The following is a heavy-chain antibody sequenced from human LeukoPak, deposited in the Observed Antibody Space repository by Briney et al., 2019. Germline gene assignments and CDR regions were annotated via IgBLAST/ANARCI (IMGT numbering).Heavy chain of an antibody. CDR2: ISAYNGNT. J-gene: IGHJ5*02. D-gene: IGHD3-3*01. V-gene: IGHV1-18*01. CDR1: GYTFTSYG. CDR3: ARDWDDFWSGFSPGWFDP. Sequence: ASVKVSCKASGYTFTSYGISWVRQAPGQGLEWMGWISAYNGNTNYAQKLQGRVTMTTDTSTRTAYMELRSLRSDDTAVYYCARDWDDFWSGFSPGWFDPWGQGTLVTVSS.